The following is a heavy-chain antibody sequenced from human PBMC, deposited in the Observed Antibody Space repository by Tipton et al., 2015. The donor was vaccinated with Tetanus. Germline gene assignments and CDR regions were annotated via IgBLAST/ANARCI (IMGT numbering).Heavy chain of an antibody. J-gene: IGHJ4*02. CDR3: ARDQARGARGWNYFDY. CDR2: IYYSGST. V-gene: IGHV4-31*03. CDR1: GGSISRGGYY. Sequence: TLSLTCTVSGGSISRGGYYWSWIRQHPGKGLEWIGDIYYSGSTYYNPSLKSRVTILVDTTKNQFSRKLKSVTAADTAVYYCARDQARGARGWNYFDYWGQGSLVTVSS. D-gene: IGHD1-26*01.